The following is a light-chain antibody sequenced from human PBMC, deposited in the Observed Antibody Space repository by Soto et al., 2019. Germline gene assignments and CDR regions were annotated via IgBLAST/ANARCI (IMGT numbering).Light chain of an antibody. CDR3: QQSYSAPYT. J-gene: IGKJ2*01. Sequence: DIQMTQSPSSLSASVGDRVTITCRESQSISSYLNWYQQKPGKAPKFLLYDASSLQSGVPSRFSGSGSGTYFTLTISSLQPEDFATYYCQQSYSAPYTFGQGTKLEIK. V-gene: IGKV1-39*01. CDR2: DAS. CDR1: QSISSY.